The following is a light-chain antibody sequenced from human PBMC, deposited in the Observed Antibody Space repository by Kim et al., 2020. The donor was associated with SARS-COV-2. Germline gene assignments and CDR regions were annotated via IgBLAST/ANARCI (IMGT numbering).Light chain of an antibody. Sequence: PGERATLSCRASQSVSSSSLAWYQQKPGQAPRLLISGASSRATGIPDRFSGSGSGTDFTLTINRLEPEDFAVYYCHHYGGSPPFTFGPGTKVDIK. CDR1: QSVSSSS. CDR2: GAS. CDR3: HHYGGSPPFT. J-gene: IGKJ3*01. V-gene: IGKV3-20*01.